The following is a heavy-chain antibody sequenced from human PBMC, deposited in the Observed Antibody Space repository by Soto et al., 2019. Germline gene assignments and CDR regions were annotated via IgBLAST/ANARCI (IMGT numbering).Heavy chain of an antibody. Sequence: QVQLVESGGGVVQPGRSLRLSCAASGFTFSNYGMHWVRQAPGKGLEWVAVISYHGSDKYYADSVKGRFTISRDNSKNTLYLPMDSLRAEDTAVDYCAKDHLTTTVTTVGYWGQGTLVTVSS. D-gene: IGHD4-17*01. J-gene: IGHJ4*02. CDR3: AKDHLTTTVTTVGY. V-gene: IGHV3-30*18. CDR2: ISYHGSDK. CDR1: GFTFSNYG.